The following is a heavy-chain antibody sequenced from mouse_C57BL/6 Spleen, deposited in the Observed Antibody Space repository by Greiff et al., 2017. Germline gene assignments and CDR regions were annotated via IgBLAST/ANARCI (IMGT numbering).Heavy chain of an antibody. CDR1: GYNFTSYW. J-gene: IGHJ4*01. CDR2: IYPGSGST. Sequence: QVQLQQSGAELVKPGASVKMSCKASGYNFTSYWITWVKQRPGQGLEWIGDIYPGSGSTKYNAKFKSKATLPVDPSSSTAYLQLSSLKSEDSAVFYGARSPPAGRYARYYWGQGTSVTVSS. V-gene: IGHV1-55*01. CDR3: ARSPPAGRYARYY. D-gene: IGHD3-1*01.